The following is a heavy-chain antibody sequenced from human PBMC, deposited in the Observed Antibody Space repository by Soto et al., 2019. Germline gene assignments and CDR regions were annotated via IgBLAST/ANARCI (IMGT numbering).Heavy chain of an antibody. J-gene: IGHJ4*02. CDR2: IYYSGST. Sequence: NPSETLSLTCTVSGGSISSYYWSWIRQPPGKGLEWIGYIYYSGSTNYNPSLKSRVTISVDTSKNQFSLKLSSVTAADTAVYYCARDYGGNSDYWGQGTLVNVSS. D-gene: IGHD4-17*01. V-gene: IGHV4-59*12. CDR3: ARDYGGNSDY. CDR1: GGSISSYY.